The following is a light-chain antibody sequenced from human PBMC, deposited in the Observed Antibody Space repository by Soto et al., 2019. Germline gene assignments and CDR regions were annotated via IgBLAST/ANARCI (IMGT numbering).Light chain of an antibody. Sequence: QSALTQPPSASGTPGQSVTISCSGGISNIGSNTVNWYQQLPGTAPRLLIYSNIYRPSGIPDRISGSYSGTSASLAISGLQSEDEADYYCSAWDNILNAWVFGGGTKVTVL. J-gene: IGLJ3*02. CDR3: SAWDNILNAWV. V-gene: IGLV1-44*01. CDR1: ISNIGSNT. CDR2: SNI.